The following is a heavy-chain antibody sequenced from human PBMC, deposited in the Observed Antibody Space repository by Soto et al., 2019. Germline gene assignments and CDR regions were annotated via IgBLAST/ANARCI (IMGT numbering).Heavy chain of an antibody. J-gene: IGHJ6*03. CDR3: ARDQTPQTEYDFWSGYYSSAEYYYYYYMDV. D-gene: IGHD3-3*01. V-gene: IGHV3-11*01. CDR1: GFTFSDYY. Sequence: GGSLRLSCAASGFTFSDYYMSWIRQAPGKGLEWVSYISSSGSTIYYADSVKGRFTISRDNAKNSLYLQMNSLRAEDTAVYYCARDQTPQTEYDFWSGYYSSAEYYYYYYMDVWGKGTTVTVSS. CDR2: ISSSGSTI.